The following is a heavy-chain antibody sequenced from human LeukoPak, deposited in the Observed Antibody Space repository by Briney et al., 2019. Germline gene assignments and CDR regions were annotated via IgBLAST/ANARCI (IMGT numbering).Heavy chain of an antibody. Sequence: GGSLRLSCAASGFTFSSFSMIWVRQAPGRGLEWLSYISRGSGSINCAHSVKGRFTIYRDNAKHSLYLQMNSLRAEDTVVYCCARTIEAVTLNLDYWGQGTLVTVSS. V-gene: IGHV3-48*01. CDR3: ARTIEAVTLNLDY. CDR1: GFTFSSFS. J-gene: IGHJ4*02. D-gene: IGHD3-16*01. CDR2: ISRGSGSI.